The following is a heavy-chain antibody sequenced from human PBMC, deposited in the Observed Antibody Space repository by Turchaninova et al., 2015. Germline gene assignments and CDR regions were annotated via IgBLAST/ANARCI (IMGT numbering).Heavy chain of an antibody. CDR1: GFTFSSYA. CDR3: ARGGNCSGGSCYRPYLQH. D-gene: IGHD2-15*01. V-gene: IGHV3-30-3*01. Sequence: QVQLVVSGGGVVQPGRSLRLSCVVSGFTFSSYAMHWVRQAPGEGVEWVAAISYDESNKYYADSVKGRFTISSDNSKNTLYLQMAGMRAEETAVYYCARGGNCSGGSCYRPYLQHWGQGTVVTVSS. CDR2: ISYDESNK. J-gene: IGHJ1*01.